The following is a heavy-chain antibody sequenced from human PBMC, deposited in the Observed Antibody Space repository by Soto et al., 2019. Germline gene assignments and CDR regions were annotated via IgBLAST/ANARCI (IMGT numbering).Heavy chain of an antibody. CDR1: GGTISSINW. V-gene: IGHV4-4*02. CDR3: ARGDGYNYWYFDL. Sequence: PSETLSLTCAVSGGTISSINWWSWVRQPPGKGLEWIGEIYHSGSTNYNPSLKSRVTISVDKSKNQFSLKLSSVTAADTAVYYCARGDGYNYWYFDLWGRGTLVTVSS. J-gene: IGHJ2*01. CDR2: IYHSGST. D-gene: IGHD5-12*01.